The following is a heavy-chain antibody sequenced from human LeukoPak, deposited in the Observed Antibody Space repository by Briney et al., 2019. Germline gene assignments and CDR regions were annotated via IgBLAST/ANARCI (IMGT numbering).Heavy chain of an antibody. D-gene: IGHD6-19*01. J-gene: IGHJ5*02. Sequence: SETLSLTCTVSGGSISSYYWNWIRQPPGKGLEWIGYIYYSGTTNYNPSLKSRVSMSVDTSKNQFSLKLSSVTAADTAVYYCAREYSSGWFYNWFDPWGQGTLVTVSS. CDR3: AREYSSGWFYNWFDP. CDR2: IYYSGTT. V-gene: IGHV4-59*12. CDR1: GGSISSYY.